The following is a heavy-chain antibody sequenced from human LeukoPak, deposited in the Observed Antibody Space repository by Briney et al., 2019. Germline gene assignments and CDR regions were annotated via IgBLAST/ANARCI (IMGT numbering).Heavy chain of an antibody. J-gene: IGHJ4*02. V-gene: IGHV4-30-2*01. Sequence: SQTLSLTCAVSGGSISSGGYSWSWIRQPPGKGLEWIGYIYHSGSTYYNPSLKSRVTISVDTSKNQFSLNLSSVTAADTAVYYCARGVWFGELLANDYFDYWGQGTLVTVSS. CDR1: GGSISSGGYS. D-gene: IGHD3-10*01. CDR3: ARGVWFGELLANDYFDY. CDR2: IYHSGST.